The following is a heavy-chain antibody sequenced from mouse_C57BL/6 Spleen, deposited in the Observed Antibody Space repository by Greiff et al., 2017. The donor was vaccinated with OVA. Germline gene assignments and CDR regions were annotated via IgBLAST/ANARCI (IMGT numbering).Heavy chain of an antibody. CDR1: GYTFTSYW. CDR2: IYPGSGST. J-gene: IGHJ4*01. V-gene: IGHV1-55*01. D-gene: IGHD1-3*01. CDR3: ARGVAQYYYAMDY. Sequence: QVQLQQPGAELVKPGASVKMSCKASGYTFTSYWITWVKQRPGQGLEWIGDIYPGSGSTNYNEKFKSKATLTVDTSSSTAYMQLSSLTSEDSAVYYCARGVAQYYYAMDYWGQGTSVTVSS.